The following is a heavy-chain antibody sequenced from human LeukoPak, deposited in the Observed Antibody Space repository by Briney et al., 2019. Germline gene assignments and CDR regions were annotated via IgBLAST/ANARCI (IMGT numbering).Heavy chain of an antibody. CDR3: ARAKGSWFDP. J-gene: IGHJ5*02. Sequence: ASVKVSCKASGYTFTSYAMNWVRQAPGQGLEWVGGIIPIFGTANYAQKFQGRVTITTDESTSTAYMELSSLRSEDTAVYYCARAKGSWFDPWGQGTLVTVSS. CDR1: GYTFTSYA. CDR2: IIPIFGTA. V-gene: IGHV1-69*05.